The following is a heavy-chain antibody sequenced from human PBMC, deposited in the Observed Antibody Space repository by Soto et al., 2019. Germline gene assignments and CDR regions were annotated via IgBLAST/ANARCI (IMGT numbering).Heavy chain of an antibody. J-gene: IGHJ3*02. Sequence: QVQLVESGGGVVQPGRSLRLSCAASGFTFSSYRMHWVRQAPGKGLEWVAVIWYDGSNKYYADSVKGRFTISRDNSKNTLYLQMNSLRAEDTAVYYCARDSILGVVAATDYDAFDIWGQGTMVTVSS. CDR2: IWYDGSNK. CDR3: ARDSILGVVAATDYDAFDI. CDR1: GFTFSSYR. V-gene: IGHV3-33*01. D-gene: IGHD2-15*01.